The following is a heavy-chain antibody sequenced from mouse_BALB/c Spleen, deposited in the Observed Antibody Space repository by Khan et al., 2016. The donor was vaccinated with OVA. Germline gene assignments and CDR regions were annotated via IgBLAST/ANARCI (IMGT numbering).Heavy chain of an antibody. CDR1: GFAFSSYS. V-gene: IGHV5-6-4*01. D-gene: IGHD1-1*01. CDR3: TRDRNYYGSSFYFDY. J-gene: IGHJ2*01. CDR2: ITSGGSYT. Sequence: EVELVESGGGLVKPGGSLKLSCAASGFAFSSYSMSWVRQTPEKRLEWVATITSGGSYTYYPASVKGRFTLSRDNAKNTLYLQLRSLKSEDTAMDYCTRDRNYYGSSFYFDYWGQGTTLTVSS.